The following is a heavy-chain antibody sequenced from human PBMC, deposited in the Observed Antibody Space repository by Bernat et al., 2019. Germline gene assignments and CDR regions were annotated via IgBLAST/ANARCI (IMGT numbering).Heavy chain of an antibody. D-gene: IGHD6-13*01. V-gene: IGHV3-23*01. CDR3: AKGLASSWPGSDC. J-gene: IGHJ4*02. CDR2: ITDRGGGP. Sequence: EVQLLESGGGLVQPGGSLRLFCTASGFTFSTYAMTWVRQAPGKGLEWVSTITDRGGGPYYGDSVKGRFTISRDNSKSTLYLQMNSLRAEDTALYYCAKGLASSWPGSDCWGQGTLVTVSS. CDR1: GFTFSTYA.